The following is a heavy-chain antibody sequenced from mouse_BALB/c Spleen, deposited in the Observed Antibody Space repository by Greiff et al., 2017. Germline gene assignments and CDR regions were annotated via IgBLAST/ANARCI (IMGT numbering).Heavy chain of an antibody. CDR3: ASSMITTGVDY. J-gene: IGHJ2*01. CDR2: IDPANGNT. Sequence: EVQLQQSGAELVKPGASVKLSCTASGFNIKDTYMHWVKQRPEQGLEWIGRIDPANGNTKYDPKFQGKATITADTSSNTAYLQLSSLTSEDTAVYYCASSMITTGVDYWGQGTTLTVSS. D-gene: IGHD2-4*01. CDR1: GFNIKDTY. V-gene: IGHV14-3*02.